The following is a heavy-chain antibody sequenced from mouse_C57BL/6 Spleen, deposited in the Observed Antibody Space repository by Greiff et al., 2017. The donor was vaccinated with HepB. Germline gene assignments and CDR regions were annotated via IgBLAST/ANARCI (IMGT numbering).Heavy chain of an antibody. CDR2: INPSTGGT. CDR3: ARTGDALYYYAMDY. V-gene: IGHV1-42*01. J-gene: IGHJ4*01. CDR1: GYSFTGYY. D-gene: IGHD6-1*01. Sequence: VHVKQSGPELVKPGASVKISCKASGYSFTGYYMNWVKQSPEKSLEWIGEINPSTGGTTYNQKFKAKATLTVDKSSSTAYMQLKSLTSEDSAVYYCARTGDALYYYAMDYWGQGTSVTVSS.